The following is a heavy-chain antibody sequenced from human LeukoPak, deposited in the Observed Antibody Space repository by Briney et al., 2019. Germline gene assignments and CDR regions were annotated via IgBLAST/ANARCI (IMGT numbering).Heavy chain of an antibody. Sequence: GGSLRLSCAASGFTFSSYAMTWVRQAPDKGLEWVSAISGSDGSTYYADSVKGRFTISRDDSQNTLYLQMNSLSAEDTAVYYCAKVETSGGANCYALDYWGQGTLVSVSS. D-gene: IGHD2-2*01. CDR3: AKVETSGGANCYALDY. CDR2: ISGSDGST. J-gene: IGHJ4*02. CDR1: GFTFSSYA. V-gene: IGHV3-23*01.